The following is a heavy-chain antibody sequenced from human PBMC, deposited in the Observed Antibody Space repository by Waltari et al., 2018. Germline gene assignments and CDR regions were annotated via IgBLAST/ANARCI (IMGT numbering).Heavy chain of an antibody. J-gene: IGHJ4*02. Sequence: EVQLVESGGGLVQPGGSLKVCCSASGFTFSGSSIHRVRQTSGKGLEWVGRIRDKGNSYATDYAASVKGRFTMSRDDSKNTAYLQMNSLKTEDTALYYCTRGDCGSDCYIYFYWGLGTLVTVSS. CDR2: IRDKGNSYAT. CDR1: GFTFSGSS. D-gene: IGHD2-21*02. CDR3: TRGDCGSDCYIYFY. V-gene: IGHV3-73*01.